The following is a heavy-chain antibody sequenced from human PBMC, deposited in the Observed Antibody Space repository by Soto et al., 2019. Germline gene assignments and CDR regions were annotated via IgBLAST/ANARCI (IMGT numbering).Heavy chain of an antibody. D-gene: IGHD4-4*01. CDR2: SSPNGQGI. CDR1: GFPFSSYA. J-gene: IGHJ4*02. V-gene: IGHV3-23*01. CDR3: AKDRQYPRDYFHY. Sequence: GGSLRLSCAASGFPFSSYAMSLVRPAPGKGLEWVSASSPNGQGICYADSVKGRFTIYRDSARNTVFLQMDSLRAEDPAVHDCAKDRQYPRDYFHYWCQGTRLTVSA.